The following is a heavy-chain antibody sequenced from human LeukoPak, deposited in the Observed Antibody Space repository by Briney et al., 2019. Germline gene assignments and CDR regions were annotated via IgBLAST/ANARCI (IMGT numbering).Heavy chain of an antibody. D-gene: IGHD1-26*01. CDR2: ISYGGAT. CDR1: GGSISSYY. CDR3: ARHGGTLDYFDY. V-gene: IGHV4-59*08. J-gene: IGHJ4*02. Sequence: SETPSLTCTVSGGSISSYYWSWIRQPPGKGLEWIGYISYGGATSYNPSLKRRVTISVDSPKNRFPLRLSSLTAADTALYYCARHGGTLDYFDYWGPGSLVTVSS.